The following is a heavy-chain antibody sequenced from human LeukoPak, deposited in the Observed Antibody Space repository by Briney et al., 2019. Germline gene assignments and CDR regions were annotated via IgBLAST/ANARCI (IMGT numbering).Heavy chain of an antibody. V-gene: IGHV3-30-3*01. D-gene: IGHD3-3*01. J-gene: IGHJ3*02. CDR3: ARSSRRPQYYDFWSGYYHI. CDR2: ISYDGSNK. CDR1: GFTFSSYA. Sequence: GRSLRLSCAASGFTFSSYAMHWVRQAPGKGLEWVAVISYDGSNKYYADSVKGRFTISRDNSKNTLYLQMNSLRAEDTAVYYCARSSRRPQYYDFWSGYYHIWGQGTMVTVSS.